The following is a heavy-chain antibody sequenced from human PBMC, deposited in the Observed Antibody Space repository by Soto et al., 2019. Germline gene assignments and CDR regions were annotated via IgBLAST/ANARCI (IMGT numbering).Heavy chain of an antibody. CDR1: GGTFASYA. Sequence: QVQLVQSGAGVKKPGSSVKVSCRASGGTFASYAISWVRQAPGQGLGWMGGIIPIFGTANYAQKFQGRVTITADKSTSTAYMELSSLRSEDTAVYYCATLGGTAMVKIDYWGQGTLVTVSS. CDR2: IIPIFGTA. J-gene: IGHJ4*02. D-gene: IGHD5-18*01. CDR3: ATLGGTAMVKIDY. V-gene: IGHV1-69*06.